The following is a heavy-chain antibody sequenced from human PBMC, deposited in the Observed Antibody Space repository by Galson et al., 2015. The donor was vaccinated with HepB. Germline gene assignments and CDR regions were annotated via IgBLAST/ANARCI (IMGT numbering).Heavy chain of an antibody. CDR3: VRIGLSYSYGSGFDP. CDR2: MSHDGSNK. V-gene: IGHV3-30*04. D-gene: IGHD5-18*01. J-gene: IGHJ5*02. CDR1: GFTFSGYS. Sequence: SLRLSCAASGFTFSGYSMHWVRQAPGKGLEWVAVMSHDGSNKYHADSVKGRFTISRDNSKNTLYLQMNSLRPEDTAVYYCVRIGLSYSYGSGFDPWGQGTLVTVSS.